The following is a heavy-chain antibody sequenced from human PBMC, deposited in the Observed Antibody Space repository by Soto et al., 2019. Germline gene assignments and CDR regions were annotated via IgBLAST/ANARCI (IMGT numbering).Heavy chain of an antibody. D-gene: IGHD1-26*01. CDR3: ARDVMYSGIDY. Sequence: QVQLQESGPGLVKPSETLSLTCTVSGGSISSYYWSWIRQPPGKGLEWIGYIYYSGSTNYNPSLKSRVTISVDTSKNQFSLKLSSVTAADTAVYYCARDVMYSGIDYWGQGTLVTVSS. J-gene: IGHJ4*02. CDR1: GGSISSYY. V-gene: IGHV4-59*01. CDR2: IYYSGST.